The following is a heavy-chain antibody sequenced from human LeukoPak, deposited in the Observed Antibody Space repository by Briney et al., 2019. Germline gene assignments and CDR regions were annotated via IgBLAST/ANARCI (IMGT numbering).Heavy chain of an antibody. J-gene: IGHJ4*02. V-gene: IGHV1-46*01. CDR3: ARVVTDNSAEGNYFDY. CDR2: INPSGGST. D-gene: IGHD3-22*01. CDR1: GYTFTNYY. Sequence: ASVKVSCKASGYTFTNYYMHWVRQAPGQGLEWMGIINPSGGSTSYAQKFRGRVTMTRDTSTSTVYMELSSLRSEDTAVYYCARVVTDNSAEGNYFDYWGQGTLVTVSS.